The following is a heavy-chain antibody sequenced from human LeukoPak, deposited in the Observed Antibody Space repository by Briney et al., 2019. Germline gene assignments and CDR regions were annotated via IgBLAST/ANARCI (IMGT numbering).Heavy chain of an antibody. CDR2: ISYDGSNK. CDR1: GFTFSSYA. V-gene: IGHV3-30-3*01. J-gene: IGHJ3*02. D-gene: IGHD5-24*01. CDR3: ARGLRDGYNPDAFDI. Sequence: PGRSLRLSCAASGFTFSSYAMHWVRQAPGKGLEWVAVISYDGSNKYYADSVKGRFTISRDNSKNTLYLQMNSLRAEDTAVYYCARGLRDGYNPDAFDIWGQGTMVTVSS.